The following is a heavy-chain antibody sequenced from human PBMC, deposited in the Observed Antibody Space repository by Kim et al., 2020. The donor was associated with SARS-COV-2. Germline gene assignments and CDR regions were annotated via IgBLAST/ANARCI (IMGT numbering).Heavy chain of an antibody. CDR2: ISYSGST. CDR1: GGSISSSGHY. V-gene: IGHV4-39*07. D-gene: IGHD1-26*01. CDR3: ARVVSGSWGLATY. Sequence: SETLSLTCTVSGGSISSSGHYWGWIRQPPGKGLEWIGSISYSGSTYYKPSLKSRVTISVDTSKNQFSLKLTSVTAADTAIYYCARVVSGSWGLATYWGQGILVTVSS. J-gene: IGHJ4*02.